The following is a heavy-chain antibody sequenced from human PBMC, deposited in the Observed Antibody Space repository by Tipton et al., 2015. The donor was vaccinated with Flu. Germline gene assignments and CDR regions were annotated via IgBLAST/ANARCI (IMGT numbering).Heavy chain of an antibody. CDR1: GGSIDSYY. Sequence: LRLSCTVSGGSIDSYYWSWIRQPAGKGLEWIGRVYTNGNANYNPSLRSRVTMSVDTSTKQLSLKLSSVTAADTALYYCAREGGLWFGGGLDVWGQGTSVTVSS. J-gene: IGHJ6*02. CDR2: VYTNGNA. D-gene: IGHD3-10*01. V-gene: IGHV4-4*07. CDR3: AREGGLWFGGGLDV.